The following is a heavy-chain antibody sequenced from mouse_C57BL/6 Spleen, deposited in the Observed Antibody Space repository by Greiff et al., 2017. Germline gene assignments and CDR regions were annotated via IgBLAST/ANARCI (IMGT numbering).Heavy chain of an antibody. CDR2: IYPGDGDT. CDR1: GYAFNSYW. CDR3: ARGGSSGLFDY. Sequence: QVQLQQSGAELVKPGASVKISCKASGYAFNSYWMNWVKQRPGKGLEWIGQIYPGDGDTNYNGKFKGKATLTADKSSSTAYMQLSSLTSEDSAVYFCARGGSSGLFDYWGQGTTLTVSS. V-gene: IGHV1-80*01. J-gene: IGHJ2*01. D-gene: IGHD3-2*02.